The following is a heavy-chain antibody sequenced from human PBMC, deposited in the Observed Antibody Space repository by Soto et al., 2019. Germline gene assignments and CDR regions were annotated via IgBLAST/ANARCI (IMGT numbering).Heavy chain of an antibody. Sequence: EVQLLESGGGLVQPGGSLGLSCAASGFTFRNYAMRWVRQAPGKGLEWVSAVSGSGDATYYADSVKGRFTISRDNSKNTLFLQMRSLRAEDTALYYCAKVALTGGSFEMRYYFDYWGQGTLVTVSS. CDR2: VSGSGDAT. D-gene: IGHD2-8*02. J-gene: IGHJ4*02. CDR3: AKVALTGGSFEMRYYFDY. CDR1: GFTFRNYA. V-gene: IGHV3-23*01.